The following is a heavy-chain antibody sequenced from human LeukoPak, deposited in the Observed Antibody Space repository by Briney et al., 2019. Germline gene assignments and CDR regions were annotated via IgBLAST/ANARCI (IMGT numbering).Heavy chain of an antibody. D-gene: IGHD3-22*01. CDR1: GGSISKYY. CDR3: ARVGGDYYDSRGHYTDYYYYYMDV. V-gene: IGHV4-59*12. CDR2: INYSGST. Sequence: SETLSLTCTVSGGSISKYYWSWIRQPPGKGLEWVGYINYSGSTTYNPSLEGRVTISGDTSKNQFSLKLSSVTAADTAVYYCARVGGDYYDSRGHYTDYYYYYMDVWGKGTTVTVSS. J-gene: IGHJ6*03.